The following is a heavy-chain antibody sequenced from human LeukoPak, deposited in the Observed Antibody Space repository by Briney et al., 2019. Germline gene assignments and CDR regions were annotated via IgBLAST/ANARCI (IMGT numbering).Heavy chain of an antibody. Sequence: PGGSLRLSCAASGFTFSSYAMHWVRQAPGKGLEWVAVISYDGSNKYYANSVKGRFTISRDNSKNTLYLQMNSLRAEDTAVYYCARVFIDAPQSNWGQGTLVTVSS. D-gene: IGHD2-2*01. CDR3: ARVFIDAPQSN. V-gene: IGHV3-30-3*01. CDR1: GFTFSSYA. J-gene: IGHJ4*02. CDR2: ISYDGSNK.